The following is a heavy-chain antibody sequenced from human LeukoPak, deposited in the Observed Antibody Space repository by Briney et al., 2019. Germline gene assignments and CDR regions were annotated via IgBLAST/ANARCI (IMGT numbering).Heavy chain of an antibody. CDR1: GYTFTSYD. Sequence: ASVKVSCKASGYTFTSYDINWVRQATGQGLEWMGWMNPNSGNTGYAQKFQGRVTMTRNTSISIAYMELSSLRSEDTAVYYCARFPGSVADDAFDIWGQGTMVTVSS. V-gene: IGHV1-8*01. J-gene: IGHJ3*02. D-gene: IGHD6-19*01. CDR2: MNPNSGNT. CDR3: ARFPGSVADDAFDI.